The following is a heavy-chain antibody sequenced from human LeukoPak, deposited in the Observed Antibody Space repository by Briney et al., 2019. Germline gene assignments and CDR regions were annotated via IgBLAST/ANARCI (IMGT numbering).Heavy chain of an antibody. CDR2: ISYDGSNK. CDR1: GFTFSSYG. Sequence: QPGRSLRLSCAASGFTFSSYGMHWVRQAPGKGLEWVAAISYDGSNKYYADSVKGRFTISRDNSKNTLYLQMNSLRAEDTAVYYCAKEYLGYCSGGSCYPLDYWGQGTLVTVSS. D-gene: IGHD2-15*01. CDR3: AKEYLGYCSGGSCYPLDY. V-gene: IGHV3-30*18. J-gene: IGHJ4*02.